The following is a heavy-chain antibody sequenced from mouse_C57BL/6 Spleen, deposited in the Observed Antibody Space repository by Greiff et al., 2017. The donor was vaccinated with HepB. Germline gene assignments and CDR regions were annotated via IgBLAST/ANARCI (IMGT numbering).Heavy chain of an antibody. CDR3: AREAPYYYGLAY. V-gene: IGHV2-6*03. Sequence: QVQLQQSGPGLVAPSQSLSITCTVSGFSLTSYGVHWVRQPPGKGLEWLVVIWSDGSTTYNSALKSRLSISKDNSKSQVFLKMNSLQTDDTAMSYCAREAPYYYGLAYWGQGTLVTVSA. CDR2: IWSDGST. D-gene: IGHD1-1*01. J-gene: IGHJ3*01. CDR1: GFSLTSYG.